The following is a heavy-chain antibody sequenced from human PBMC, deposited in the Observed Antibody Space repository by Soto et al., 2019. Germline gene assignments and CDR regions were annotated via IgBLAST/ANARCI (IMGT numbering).Heavy chain of an antibody. Sequence: GGSLRLSCAASGFTFSSYGMHWVRQAPGKGLEWVAVIWYDGSNKYYADSVKGRFTISRDNSKNTLYLQMNSLRAEDTAVYYCAREGAARPGPKYYYYYYYMDVWGKGTTVTVSS. J-gene: IGHJ6*03. CDR3: AREGAARPGPKYYYYYYYMDV. CDR1: GFTFSSYG. D-gene: IGHD6-6*01. V-gene: IGHV3-33*01. CDR2: IWYDGSNK.